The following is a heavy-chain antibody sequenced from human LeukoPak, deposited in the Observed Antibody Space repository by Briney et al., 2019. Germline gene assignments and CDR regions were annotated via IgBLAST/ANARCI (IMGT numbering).Heavy chain of an antibody. CDR3: ARHSRYQLLFDWFDP. Sequence: GESLKISCKGSGYSFTSYWIGWVRQVPGKGLEWMGIIYPGDSDTRYSPSFQGQVTISADKSISTAYLQWSSLKASDTAMYYCARHSRYQLLFDWFDPWGQGTLVTVSS. CDR2: IYPGDSDT. J-gene: IGHJ5*02. V-gene: IGHV5-51*01. CDR1: GYSFTSYW. D-gene: IGHD2-2*01.